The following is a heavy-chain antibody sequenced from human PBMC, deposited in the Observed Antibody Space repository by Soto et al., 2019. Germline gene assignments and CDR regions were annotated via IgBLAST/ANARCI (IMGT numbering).Heavy chain of an antibody. J-gene: IGHJ6*02. CDR2: INPNSGGT. CDR3: AAPKQLVPYYYGMDV. D-gene: IGHD6-6*01. Sequence: GASVKVSCKASGYTFTGYYMHWVRQAPGQGLEWMGWINPNSGGTDYAQKFQGRVTMTRDTSICTAYMELSRLRSDDTAVYYCAAPKQLVPYYYGMDVWGQGTTVTVSS. V-gene: IGHV1-2*02. CDR1: GYTFTGYY.